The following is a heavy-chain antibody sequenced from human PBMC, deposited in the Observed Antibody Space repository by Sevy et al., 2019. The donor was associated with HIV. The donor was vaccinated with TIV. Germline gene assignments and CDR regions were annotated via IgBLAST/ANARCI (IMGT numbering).Heavy chain of an antibody. J-gene: IGHJ6*02. CDR3: AKMLGNSPKAGLNDGLDV. CDR2: ISWNSGII. CDR1: GFTFDNYA. D-gene: IGHD1-1*01. Sequence: GGSLRLSCAASGFTFDNYAMHWVRQAPGKGLEWVSGISWNSGIIGYADSVKGRFTISRDNAKNSLYLQMNSLRAEDTALYYCAKMLGNSPKAGLNDGLDVWGQGTTVTVSS. V-gene: IGHV3-9*01.